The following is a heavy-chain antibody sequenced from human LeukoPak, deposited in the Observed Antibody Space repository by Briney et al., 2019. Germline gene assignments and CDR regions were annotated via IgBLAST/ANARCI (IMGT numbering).Heavy chain of an antibody. J-gene: IGHJ4*02. CDR2: IRSKANSYAT. V-gene: IGHV3-73*01. D-gene: IGHD3-3*01. CDR3: TIHTNWYFDY. Sequence: GGSLKHSCAASGFTFCGSAMHGVRQAFGEGLEWVGRIRSKANSYATAYAASVNGRFTISRDASKNTAYLQMNSLKTEDTAVYYCTIHTNWYFDYWGQGTLVTVSS. CDR1: GFTFCGSA.